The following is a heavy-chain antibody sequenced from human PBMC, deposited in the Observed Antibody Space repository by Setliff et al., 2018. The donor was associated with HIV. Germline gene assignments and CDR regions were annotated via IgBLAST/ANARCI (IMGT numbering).Heavy chain of an antibody. V-gene: IGHV3-23*01. CDR3: TKKGPKGQWLVDLYFDS. J-gene: IGHJ4*02. CDR1: GFIFNNYA. CDR2: ISGSGGST. Sequence: GGSLRLSCAASGFIFNNYAMSWVRQAPGKGLEWVSVISGSGGSTYVADSVKGRFTISRDNSENTLYLQMNSLRADDTAVYYCTKKGPKGQWLVDLYFDSWGQGTLVTVSS. D-gene: IGHD6-19*01.